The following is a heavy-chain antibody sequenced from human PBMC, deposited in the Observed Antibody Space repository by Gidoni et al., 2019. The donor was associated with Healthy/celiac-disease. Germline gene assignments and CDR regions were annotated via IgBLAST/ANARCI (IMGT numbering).Heavy chain of an antibody. CDR3: AREVTSSSWYRGWFDP. D-gene: IGHD6-13*01. CDR1: RCSISSYY. J-gene: IGHJ5*02. Sequence: HVQLQESGPGLVKPSDTLSLTCTASRCSISSYYWGWLRQPPGKGLGWIGHTYYSGSTNYNPSLKSRVTISVDTSKNQFSLKLSSVTAADTAVYYCAREVTSSSWYRGWFDPWGQGTLVTVSS. CDR2: TYYSGST. V-gene: IGHV4-59*01.